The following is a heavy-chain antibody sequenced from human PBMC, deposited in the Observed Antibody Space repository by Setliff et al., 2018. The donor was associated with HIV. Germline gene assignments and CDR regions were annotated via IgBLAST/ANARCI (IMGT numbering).Heavy chain of an antibody. CDR2: IHYSRGT. V-gene: IGHV4-39*02. D-gene: IGHD3-22*01. Sequence: SETLSLTCSVSGVSISDTIGTSYYWDWLRQPPGEGLEWIGNIHYSRGTYYNASLKSRVTISLDTSKNHFSLKLTSVAAADTAVYYCARRYHDSSGFYNSWGQGVLVTVSS. CDR1: GVSISDTIGTSYY. CDR3: ARRYHDSSGFYNS. J-gene: IGHJ4*02.